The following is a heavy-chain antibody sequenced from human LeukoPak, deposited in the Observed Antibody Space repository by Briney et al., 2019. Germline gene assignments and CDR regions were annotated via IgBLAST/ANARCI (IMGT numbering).Heavy chain of an antibody. CDR3: AKVYYYDPGGYVDL. D-gene: IGHD3-22*01. CDR1: GFTFNKFA. Sequence: SGGSLRLSCEASGFTFNKFAMNWVHQAPGKGLEWVSSINGGGGTTKYADSVKGRFTISRDNSKNTLYMQMNSLRAEDTARYYCAKVYYYDPGGYVDLWGQGTLVTVSS. J-gene: IGHJ4*02. V-gene: IGHV3-23*01. CDR2: INGGGGTT.